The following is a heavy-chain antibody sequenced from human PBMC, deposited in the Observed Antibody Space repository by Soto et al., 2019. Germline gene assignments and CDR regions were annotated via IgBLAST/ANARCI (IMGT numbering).Heavy chain of an antibody. J-gene: IGHJ2*01. Sequence: EVQLVESGGGLVQPGGSLRLSCAASGFSFSTSEIHSVRQAPGKGLEWVSAIGTVGDTYYPASVKGRFTISRENARNSLFLQMNGLTAGDTAVYYCAREGYSSVLNDWYLDLWGRGTLVTVSS. CDR1: GFSFSTSE. CDR2: IGTVGDT. D-gene: IGHD6-19*01. V-gene: IGHV3-13*01. CDR3: AREGYSSVLNDWYLDL.